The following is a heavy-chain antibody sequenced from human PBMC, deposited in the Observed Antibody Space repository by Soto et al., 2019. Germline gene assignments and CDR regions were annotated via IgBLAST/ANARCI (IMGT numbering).Heavy chain of an antibody. CDR3: ARDGGCWHDS. V-gene: IGHV1-18*01. CDR1: GYIFPSYG. J-gene: IGHJ4*02. Sequence: QVHMVQSGAAVKKPGASVTVSCKASGYIFPSYGISWVRQAPGQGLVWMGWISAHHGNTKYAQKFQGRVTIATDTPTSTAHMELRGQRSDDTSLYYRARDGGCWHDSWGQGTLVTVSS. CDR2: ISAHHGNT. D-gene: IGHD2-15*01.